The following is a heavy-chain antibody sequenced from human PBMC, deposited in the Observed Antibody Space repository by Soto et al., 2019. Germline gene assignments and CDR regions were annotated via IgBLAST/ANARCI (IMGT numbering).Heavy chain of an antibody. CDR2: IWYDGSNK. J-gene: IGHJ4*02. D-gene: IGHD2-15*01. V-gene: IGHV3-33*01. Sequence: QVQLVESGGGVVQPGMSLRLSCAASGFTFSSYGMHWVRHAPGKGLAWVAVIWYDGSNKYYADSVKGRFTISRDNSKNPLYLEMNSLRAEDTAVYYCARDGDSCRAGFDYWGQGTLVTVCS. CDR3: ARDGDSCRAGFDY. CDR1: GFTFSSYG.